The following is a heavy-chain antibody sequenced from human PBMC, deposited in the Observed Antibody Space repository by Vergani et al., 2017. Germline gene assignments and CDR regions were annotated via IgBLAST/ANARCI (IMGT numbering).Heavy chain of an antibody. D-gene: IGHD3-3*01. CDR2: IYWNDDK. CDR3: AHGCRAIFGVVTFDY. V-gene: IGHV2-5*01. J-gene: IGHJ4*02. CDR1: GFSLSTSGVG. Sequence: QITLKESGPTLVKPTQTLTLTCTFSGFSLSTSGVGVGWIRQPPGKALEWLALIYWNDDKRYSPSLKSRLTITKDTSKNQVVLTMTNMDPVDTATYYCAHGCRAIFGVVTFDYWGQGTLVTVSS.